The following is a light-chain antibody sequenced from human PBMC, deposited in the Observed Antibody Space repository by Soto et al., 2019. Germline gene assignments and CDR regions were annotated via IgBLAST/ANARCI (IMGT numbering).Light chain of an antibody. CDR1: QSVSSN. CDR2: GAS. CDR3: QQYNNWPIT. Sequence: EIVMTQSPATLSVSPGERATLSCRASQSVSSNLAWYQQKPGQAPRLLIYGASTRANGIPARFSGSGSGTEFTLTISSLQSEDFAVYCCQQYNNWPITFGQGTRLEIK. J-gene: IGKJ5*01. V-gene: IGKV3-15*01.